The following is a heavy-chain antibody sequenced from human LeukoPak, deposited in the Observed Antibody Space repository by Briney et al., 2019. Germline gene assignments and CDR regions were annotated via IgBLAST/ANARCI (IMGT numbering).Heavy chain of an antibody. CDR1: GFTFSSDA. CDR2: ISGSGGST. D-gene: IGHD2-15*01. CDR3: AREDVVVVAATEPYYGMDV. J-gene: IGHJ6*02. V-gene: IGHV3-23*01. Sequence: PGGSLRLSCAASGFTFSSDAMSWVRQAPGKGLEWVSAISGSGGSTYYADSVKGRFTISRDNSKNTLYLQMNSLRAEDTAVYYCAREDVVVVAATEPYYGMDVWGQGTTVTVSS.